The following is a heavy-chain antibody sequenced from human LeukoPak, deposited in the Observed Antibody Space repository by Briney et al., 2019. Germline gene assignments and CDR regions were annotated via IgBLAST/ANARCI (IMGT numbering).Heavy chain of an antibody. CDR3: ARGGYYGSGNDFRFDP. D-gene: IGHD3-10*01. V-gene: IGHV4-4*07. CDR2: IYTSGST. CDR1: GGSISSYY. Sequence: SETLSLTCTVSGGSISSYYWSWIRQPAGKGLEWIGRIYTSGSTNYNPSLKSRVTISVDTSKNQFSLKLTSVTAADTAVYFCARGGYYGSGNDFRFDPWGQGTLVTVSS. J-gene: IGHJ5*02.